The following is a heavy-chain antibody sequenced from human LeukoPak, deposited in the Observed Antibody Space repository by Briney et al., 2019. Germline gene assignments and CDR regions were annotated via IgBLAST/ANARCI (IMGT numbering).Heavy chain of an antibody. CDR1: GFTFINYA. CDR3: AKETIAVARGYFDY. Sequence: GGSLRLSCAASGFTFINYAMTWVRQAPGKGLEWVSGISWNSGSIGYADSVKGRFTISRDNAKNSLYLQMNSLRAEDTALYYCAKETIAVARGYFDYWGQGTLVTVSS. CDR2: ISWNSGSI. D-gene: IGHD6-19*01. V-gene: IGHV3-9*01. J-gene: IGHJ4*02.